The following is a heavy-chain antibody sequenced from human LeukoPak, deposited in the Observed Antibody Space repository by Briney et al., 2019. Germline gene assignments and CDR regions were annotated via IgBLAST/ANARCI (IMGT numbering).Heavy chain of an antibody. CDR1: GYTFTSYY. CDR3: ARGGAAYSSSSDPMGY. V-gene: IGHV1-2*02. J-gene: IGHJ4*02. D-gene: IGHD6-6*01. CDR2: MNPNSGVT. Sequence: ASVKVSCKASGYTFTSYYMHWVRQARGQGLEWMRWMNPNSGVTNYAQKFQGRVTMTRDTSISTAYMELSRLRSDDTAVYYCARGGAAYSSSSDPMGYWGQGTLVTVSS.